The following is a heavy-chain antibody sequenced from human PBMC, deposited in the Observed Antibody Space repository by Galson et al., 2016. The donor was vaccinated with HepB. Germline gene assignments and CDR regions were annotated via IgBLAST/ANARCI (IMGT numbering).Heavy chain of an antibody. CDR1: GGSFHSYY. J-gene: IGHJ5*02. V-gene: IGHV4-59*12. CDR2: VSYTGST. D-gene: IGHD2-8*02. CDR3: LRDHCNAGVCDHH. Sequence: SETLSLTCTVSGGSFHSYYWTWIRQPPGRGLEWIGHVSYTGSTDYNPSMKSRVTISVDTSKNQFFVNLRSVTAADTATYYCLRDHCNAGVCDHHLGQGILVTVSS.